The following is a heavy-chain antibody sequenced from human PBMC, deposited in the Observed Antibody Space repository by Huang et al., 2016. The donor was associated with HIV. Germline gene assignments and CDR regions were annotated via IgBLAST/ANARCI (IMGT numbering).Heavy chain of an antibody. CDR2: IRRKAFGGTT. V-gene: IGHV3-49*03. J-gene: IGHJ4*02. CDR1: GFTFGDYG. Sequence: EVQLVESGGALVQPGRSLRLSCTASGFTFGDYGMSGFRQAPGRGVEWVGFIRRKAFGGTTEYAASVKGRFTVSRDDSKTIAYLQMSSLKTEDTAIYYCSTVGGGIDYSGYSSAWYATGGYWGQGTLVTVSS. CDR3: STVGGGIDYSGYSSAWYATGGY. D-gene: IGHD6-19*01.